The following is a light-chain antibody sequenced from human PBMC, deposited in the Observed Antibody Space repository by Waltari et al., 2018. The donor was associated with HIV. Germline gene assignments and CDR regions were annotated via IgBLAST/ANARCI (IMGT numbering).Light chain of an antibody. CDR1: SSDVGGYNY. Sequence: QSALTQPASVSGSPGQSITISCTGTSSDVGGYNYVSWYQQHPGNAPKLMIFEVSNRPAGVSKRFSGSKSVNTASLTISGLQAEDEADYYCSSYTTRSTPDPNWVFGGGTKLTVL. V-gene: IGLV2-14*01. CDR3: SSYTTRSTPDPNWV. J-gene: IGLJ3*02. CDR2: EVS.